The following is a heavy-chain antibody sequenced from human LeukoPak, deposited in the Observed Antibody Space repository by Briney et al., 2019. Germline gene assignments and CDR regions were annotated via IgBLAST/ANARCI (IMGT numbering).Heavy chain of an antibody. CDR2: ISGSGGST. Sequence: PGGSLRLSCAASGFTFSSYAMSWVRQAPGKGLEWVSGISGSGGSTYSAASVKGRFTISRDNSKNTLYLRMNSLRAEDTAVYFCARTTYDSDAFHIWGQGTMVTVSS. V-gene: IGHV3-23*01. CDR1: GFTFSSYA. J-gene: IGHJ3*02. CDR3: ARTTYDSDAFHI. D-gene: IGHD3-10*01.